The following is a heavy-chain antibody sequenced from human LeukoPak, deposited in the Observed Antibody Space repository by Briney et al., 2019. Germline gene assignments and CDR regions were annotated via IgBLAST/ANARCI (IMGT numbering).Heavy chain of an antibody. CDR2: IIPIFGTA. CDR3: ARSIVGATTALDY. D-gene: IGHD1-26*01. V-gene: IGHV1-69*13. J-gene: IGHJ4*02. Sequence: SVKVSCKASGGTFSSYAISWVRQAPGQGLEWMGGIIPIFGTANYAQKFQGRVTITADESTSTAYMELSSLRSEDTAVYYCARSIVGATTALDYWGQGTLVTVSS. CDR1: GGTFSSYA.